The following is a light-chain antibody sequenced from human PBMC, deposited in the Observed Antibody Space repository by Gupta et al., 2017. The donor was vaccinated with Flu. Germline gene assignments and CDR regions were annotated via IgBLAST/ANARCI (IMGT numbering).Light chain of an antibody. CDR3: QQANSTPIT. J-gene: IGKJ4*01. Sequence: TPAGAASISRRFRSSFVNTDENNYLAWYLQKPGQPPKLLVYLGSTRASGVPDRFSGSGSGTDFTLTISSLQAEDVAVYYCQQANSTPITFGQGTKVEIK. CDR1: SSFVNTDENNY. CDR2: LGS. V-gene: IGKV2-28*01.